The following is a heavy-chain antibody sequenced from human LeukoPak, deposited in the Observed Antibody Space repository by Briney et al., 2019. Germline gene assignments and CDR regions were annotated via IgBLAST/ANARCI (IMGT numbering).Heavy chain of an antibody. CDR2: ISHSGRYI. CDR3: AKKIAVSSVDLSASDY. CDR1: GFTFSTYS. V-gene: IGHV3-21*01. J-gene: IGHJ4*02. D-gene: IGHD6-19*01. Sequence: GGSLRLSCAASGFTFSTYSMNWVRQAPGKGLEWVSSISHSGRYIFYADSVKGRFTVSRDNAKNSLYLQMNSLRAEDTAVYFCAKKIAVSSVDLSASDYWGQGTLVTVPS.